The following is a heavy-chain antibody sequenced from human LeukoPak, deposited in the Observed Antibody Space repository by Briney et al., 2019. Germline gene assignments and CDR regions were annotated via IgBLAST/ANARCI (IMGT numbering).Heavy chain of an antibody. J-gene: IGHJ6*02. Sequence: PSQTLSLTCAVSGGSISSGGYSWSWIRQPPGKGLEWIGGIYHSGSTYYNPSLKSRVTISVDRSKNQFSLKLSSVTAADTAVYYCARGILGYGDYYYGMDVWGQGTTVTVSS. CDR1: GGSISSGGYS. CDR2: IYHSGST. V-gene: IGHV4-30-2*01. D-gene: IGHD2-15*01. CDR3: ARGILGYGDYYYGMDV.